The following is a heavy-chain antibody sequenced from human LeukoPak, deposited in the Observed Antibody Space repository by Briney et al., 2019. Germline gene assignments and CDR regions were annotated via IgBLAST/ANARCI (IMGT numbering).Heavy chain of an antibody. CDR2: ISAYNGNT. CDR1: GYTFTSYG. J-gene: IGHJ4*02. CDR3: ARMSSGWTLLDY. Sequence: ASVKVSCKASGYTFTSYGISWVRQAPGQGLEWMGWISAYNGNTNYAQKLQGRVTMTTDTSTSTAYMELRSLRSDDTAVCYCARMSSGWTLLDYWGQGTLVTVSS. D-gene: IGHD6-19*01. V-gene: IGHV1-18*04.